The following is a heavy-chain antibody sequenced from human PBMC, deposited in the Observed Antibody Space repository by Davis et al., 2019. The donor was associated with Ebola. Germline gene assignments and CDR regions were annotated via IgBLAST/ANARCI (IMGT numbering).Heavy chain of an antibody. Sequence: AASVKVSCKAFGGTFSSYAISWVRQAPGQGLEWMGGIIPIFGTANYAQKFQGRVTITADESTSTAYMELSSLRSEDTAVYYCARASTMVRATNWFDPWGQGTLVTVSS. CDR3: ARASTMVRATNWFDP. V-gene: IGHV1-69*13. J-gene: IGHJ5*02. CDR2: IIPIFGTA. CDR1: GGTFSSYA. D-gene: IGHD3-10*01.